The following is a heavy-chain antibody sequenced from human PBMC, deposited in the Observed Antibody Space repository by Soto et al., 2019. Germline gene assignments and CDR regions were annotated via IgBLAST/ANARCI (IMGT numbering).Heavy chain of an antibody. Sequence: PVGSLRLSCAASGVSFSDYAMQWVRQAPGKGLEWVSALSGSGTKTYYADSVKGRFTISRDNSKSTLYLQLNTLRGDDTAVYYCAKAPAVGSYYYFDSWGQGTLVPVSS. CDR2: LSGSGTKT. D-gene: IGHD1-26*01. CDR3: AKAPAVGSYYYFDS. V-gene: IGHV3-23*01. CDR1: GVSFSDYA. J-gene: IGHJ4*02.